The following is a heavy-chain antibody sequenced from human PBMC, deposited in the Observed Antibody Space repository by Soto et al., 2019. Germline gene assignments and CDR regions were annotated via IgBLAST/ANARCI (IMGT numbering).Heavy chain of an antibody. V-gene: IGHV4-34*01. J-gene: IGHJ6*02. CDR3: AREMSGWSGYYAGVDV. Sequence: SETLSLTGAVYGGSFRGYYWSWIRQPPGKGLEWIGEINHSGSTNYNPSLKSRVTISVDTSKNQFSLKLSSVTAADTAVYYCAREMSGWSGYYAGVDVWGQGTTVTVSS. CDR1: GGSFRGYY. D-gene: IGHD3-3*01. CDR2: INHSGST.